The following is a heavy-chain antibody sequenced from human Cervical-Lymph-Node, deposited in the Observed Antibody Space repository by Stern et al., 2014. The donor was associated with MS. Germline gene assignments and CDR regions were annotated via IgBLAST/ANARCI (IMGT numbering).Heavy chain of an antibody. CDR3: ARDNTQTGYGASDY. V-gene: IGHV1-46*01. Sequence: VQLVQSWAEVKKPGASVKVSCKASGYIFTSSYIYWVRQVPGQGLEYMGLINPSGGDTSYAQKFQGRITMTRDTSTSTVYMELSRLTSEDTAVYYCARDNTQTGYGASDYWGQGTLVTVSS. CDR1: GYIFTSSY. CDR2: INPSGGDT. J-gene: IGHJ4*02. D-gene: IGHD5-18*01.